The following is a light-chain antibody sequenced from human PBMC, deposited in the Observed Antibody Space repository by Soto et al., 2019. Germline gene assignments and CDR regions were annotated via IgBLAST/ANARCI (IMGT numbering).Light chain of an antibody. CDR2: DTS. CDR3: LLSYSGAQDV. Sequence: QSVVTQEPSLTVSPGGTVTLTCGSSTGAVTSGHYPYWFQQKPGQAPRTLIYDTSNKHSWTPARFSGSLLGGKAALTLSGAQPEDEAEYYCLLSYSGAQDVSGTGTKLTVL. J-gene: IGLJ1*01. V-gene: IGLV7-46*01. CDR1: TGAVTSGHY.